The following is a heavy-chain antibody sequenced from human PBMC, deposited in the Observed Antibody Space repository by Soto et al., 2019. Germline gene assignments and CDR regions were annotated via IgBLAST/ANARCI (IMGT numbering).Heavy chain of an antibody. Sequence: QVQLVESGGGVVQSGRSLRLSCAASGFAFSTYGMHWVRQAPGKGLEWVARTGHDGGNKDYANSVKGRFTISRDNSKNTLYLQMNSLRAEDTAVYYCASDLDWLLAFDYWGQGTLVTVSS. CDR1: GFAFSTYG. J-gene: IGHJ4*02. V-gene: IGHV3-33*01. D-gene: IGHD3-9*01. CDR2: TGHDGGNK. CDR3: ASDLDWLLAFDY.